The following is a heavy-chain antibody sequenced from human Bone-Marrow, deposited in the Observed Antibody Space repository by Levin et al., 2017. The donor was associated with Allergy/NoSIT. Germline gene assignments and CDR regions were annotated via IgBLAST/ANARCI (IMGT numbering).Heavy chain of an antibody. Sequence: SQTLSLTCTVSHDALSSYYWSWIRQPAGKGLEWVGRVYPSGSTDYNPSLKSRASMSIDMSKRHFSLRLSSVTAADTAVYYCAREPGSEWFDRPFKWFFDLWGRGTLVTVSS. CDR3: AREPGSEWFDRPFKWFFDL. J-gene: IGHJ2*01. CDR2: VYPSGST. D-gene: IGHD3-3*01. CDR1: HDALSSYY. V-gene: IGHV4-4*07.